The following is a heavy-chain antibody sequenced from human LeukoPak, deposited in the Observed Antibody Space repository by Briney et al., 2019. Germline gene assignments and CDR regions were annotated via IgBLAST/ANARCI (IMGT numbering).Heavy chain of an antibody. J-gene: IGHJ3*02. CDR3: ARDPLSTNYFDI. CDR1: GGSITNSY. V-gene: IGHV4-59*01. CDR2: INYSGST. Sequence: SQTLSLTCTVSGGSITNSYWSWIRQSPGKVLEWIGYINYSGSTNYNPSLKSRVTISVDTSKNQFSLKLSSVTAADTAVYFCARDPLSTNYFDIWGQGTMVTVSS. D-gene: IGHD1-1*01.